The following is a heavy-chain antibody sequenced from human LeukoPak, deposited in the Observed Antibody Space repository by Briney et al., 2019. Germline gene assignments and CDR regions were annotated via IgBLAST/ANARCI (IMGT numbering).Heavy chain of an antibody. CDR2: IWYDGSNK. CDR1: GFTFSSYG. D-gene: IGHD5-24*01. J-gene: IGHJ1*01. V-gene: IGHV3-33*01. Sequence: GPSLRLSCAASGFTFSSYGMHWVSQAPGKGMGWLAVIWYDGSNKYYGDSVKGRFTISRDDSKKTLYLQMNSLRVEDTAVYYCARGDGYNDAEYLQHWGQGTLVTVS. CDR3: ARGDGYNDAEYLQH.